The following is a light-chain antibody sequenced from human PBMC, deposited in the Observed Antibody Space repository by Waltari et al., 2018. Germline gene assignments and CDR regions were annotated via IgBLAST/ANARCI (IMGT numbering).Light chain of an antibody. CDR1: QSVCRY. Sequence: EIVLTQSPGTLSLSPGERATVSCRASQSVCRYLAWYRLKPGQAPRLLIYDASKRATGIPDRFSGSGSGTDFSLTISRLEPEDFAVYYCQHYVRLPATFGQGTKVEIK. J-gene: IGKJ1*01. V-gene: IGKV3-20*01. CDR2: DAS. CDR3: QHYVRLPAT.